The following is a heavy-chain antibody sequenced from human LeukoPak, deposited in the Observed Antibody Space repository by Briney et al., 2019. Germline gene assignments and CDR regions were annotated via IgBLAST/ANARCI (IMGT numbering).Heavy chain of an antibody. CDR1: GGSISSANYY. Sequence: SQTLSLTCTVSGGSISSANYYWSWIRQPPGKALEWIGYIYYSGSTYYNPSLRSRVTISGDTSKNQFSLKLSSVTAADTAVYYCARGVITMVNWFDPWGQGTLVTVSS. D-gene: IGHD3-10*01. CDR2: IYYSGST. V-gene: IGHV4-30-4*08. CDR3: ARGVITMVNWFDP. J-gene: IGHJ5*02.